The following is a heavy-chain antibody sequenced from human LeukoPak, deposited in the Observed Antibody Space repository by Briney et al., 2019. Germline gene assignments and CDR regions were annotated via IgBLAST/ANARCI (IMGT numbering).Heavy chain of an antibody. CDR2: ISSSRSFT. J-gene: IGHJ4*02. Sequence: GGSLRLSCAASGFSFSDHYMSWIRQAPGKGLEWVSYISSSRSFTNYADSVKGRFTISRDTAKNSLYLQMNSLRAEDTAVYYCARFRGYSYGLDYWGQGILVTVSS. CDR1: GFSFSDHY. CDR3: ARFRGYSYGLDY. D-gene: IGHD5-18*01. V-gene: IGHV3-11*03.